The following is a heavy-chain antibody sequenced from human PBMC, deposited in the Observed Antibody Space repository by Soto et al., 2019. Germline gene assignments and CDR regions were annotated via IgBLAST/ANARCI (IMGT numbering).Heavy chain of an antibody. V-gene: IGHV1-46*01. D-gene: IGHD3-9*01. Sequence: GASVKVSCKASGYTFTSYYMHWVRQAPGQGLEWMGIINPSGGSTSYAQKFQGRVTMTRDTSTSTVYMELSSLRSEDTAVYYCARGKTYYDILTGYYTNTRKIWFDPWGQGTLVTVSS. CDR3: ARGKTYYDILTGYYTNTRKIWFDP. CDR2: INPSGGST. CDR1: GYTFTSYY. J-gene: IGHJ5*02.